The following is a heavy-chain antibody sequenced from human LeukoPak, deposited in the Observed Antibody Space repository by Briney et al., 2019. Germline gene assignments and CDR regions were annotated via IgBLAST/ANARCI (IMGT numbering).Heavy chain of an antibody. V-gene: IGHV3-72*01. CDR3: LRGRNSFDL. J-gene: IGHJ4*02. CDR1: GFIFSDFY. CDR2: CRNKANGYTT. D-gene: IGHD3-10*01. Sequence: GGSLRLPCAASGFIFSDFYMDWVRQTPGKGPEWIGRCRNKANGYTTEYAASAKGRFTVSRDDSQNSLYLQMNSLKTEDTAVYYCLRGRNSFDLWGQGTLVTVSS.